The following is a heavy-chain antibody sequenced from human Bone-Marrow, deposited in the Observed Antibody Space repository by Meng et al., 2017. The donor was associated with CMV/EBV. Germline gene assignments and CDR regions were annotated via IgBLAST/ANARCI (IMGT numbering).Heavy chain of an antibody. CDR2: INPNSGGT. V-gene: IGHV1-2*02. CDR3: ARDAAYCSSTSCYWYGMVV. CDR1: GYTFTSYY. J-gene: IGHJ6*02. D-gene: IGHD2-2*01. Sequence: ASVKVFCKASGYTFTSYYMHWVRQAPGQGLEWMGWINPNSGGTNYAQKFQGRVTMTRDTSISTVYMELSRVRADDTAVYYCARDAAYCSSTSCYWYGMVVWGQGTTVTVSS.